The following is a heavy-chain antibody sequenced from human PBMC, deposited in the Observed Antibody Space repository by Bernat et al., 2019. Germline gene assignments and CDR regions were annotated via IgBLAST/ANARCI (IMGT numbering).Heavy chain of an antibody. CDR1: GFTFSSYG. Sequence: QVQLVESGGGVVQPGRSLRLSCAASGFTFSSYGMHWVRQAPGKGLEWVAVIWYDGSNKYYADSVKGRFTISRDNSKNTLYLQMNSLRAEDTAVYYCARTYYYGSGTPFAFDIWGQGTMVTVSS. J-gene: IGHJ3*02. CDR2: IWYDGSNK. CDR3: ARTYYYGSGTPFAFDI. V-gene: IGHV3-33*01. D-gene: IGHD3-10*01.